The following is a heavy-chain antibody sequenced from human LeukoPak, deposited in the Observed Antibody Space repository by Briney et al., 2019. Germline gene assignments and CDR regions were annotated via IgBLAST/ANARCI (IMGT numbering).Heavy chain of an antibody. Sequence: ASAKVSCKASGYTFTSYGISWVRQAPRQGLEWMGWISAYNGNTNYAQKLQGRVTMTTDTSTSTAYMELRSLRSDDTAVYYCASGVLEDYDILTFDYWGQGTLVTVSS. V-gene: IGHV1-18*01. CDR3: ASGVLEDYDILTFDY. J-gene: IGHJ4*02. CDR2: ISAYNGNT. CDR1: GYTFTSYG. D-gene: IGHD3-9*01.